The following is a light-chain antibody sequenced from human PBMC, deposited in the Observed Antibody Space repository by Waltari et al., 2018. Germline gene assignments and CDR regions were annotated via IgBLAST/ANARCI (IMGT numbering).Light chain of an antibody. CDR1: HSISSY. CDR2: AAC. J-gene: IGKJ2*01. CDR3: QQSFNTPYT. V-gene: IGKV1-39*01. Sequence: DIQMTQSPSSLSASVGDRVTITCRASHSISSYLNWYQQKPGKAPKLLIYAACSLQNGVPSRFSGSGSGTDFTLTVSSLQAEDFATYYCQQSFNTPYTFGQGTKVDIK.